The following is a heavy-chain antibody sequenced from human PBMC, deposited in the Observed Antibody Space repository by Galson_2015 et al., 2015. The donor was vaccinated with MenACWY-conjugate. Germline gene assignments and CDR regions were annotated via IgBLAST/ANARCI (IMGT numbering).Heavy chain of an antibody. D-gene: IGHD6-19*01. J-gene: IGHJ4*02. CDR1: GFTFSNYV. V-gene: IGHV3-23*01. Sequence: LRLSCAASGFTFSNYVMSWVRQAPGKGLEWVSAISASGGTTYYADSVKGRFTISRDNSKNTLYLQMNSLGAEDTAIYYYAKPGYDSGWSPTYYFDYWGQGTLVTVSS. CDR2: ISASGGTT. CDR3: AKPGYDSGWSPTYYFDY.